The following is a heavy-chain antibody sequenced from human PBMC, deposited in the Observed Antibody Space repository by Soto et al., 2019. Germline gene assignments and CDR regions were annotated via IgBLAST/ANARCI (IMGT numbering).Heavy chain of an antibody. CDR1: GFTFSSYA. J-gene: IGHJ4*02. Sequence: GGSLRLSCAASGFTFSSYAMHWVRQAPGKGLEYVSAISSNGGSTYYANSVKGRFTISRDNSKNTLYLQMGSLRAEDMAVYYCAREGGGYYFDYWGQGTLVTVSS. CDR2: ISSNGGST. CDR3: AREGGGYYFDY. D-gene: IGHD3-16*01. V-gene: IGHV3-64*01.